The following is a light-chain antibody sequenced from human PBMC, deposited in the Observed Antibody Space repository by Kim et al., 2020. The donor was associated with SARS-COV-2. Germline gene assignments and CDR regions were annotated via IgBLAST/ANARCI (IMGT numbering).Light chain of an antibody. CDR1: QSVSSNN. Sequence: EIVLTQSPGTLSFSPGERATLSCRASQSVSSNNLAWYQQKPGQAPRLLVYGASIRATGIPDRFSGSGSGTDFTLTISRLEPEDFAVYYCQLYGASVVTFGQGTKLEIK. V-gene: IGKV3-20*01. CDR2: GAS. CDR3: QLYGASVVT. J-gene: IGKJ2*01.